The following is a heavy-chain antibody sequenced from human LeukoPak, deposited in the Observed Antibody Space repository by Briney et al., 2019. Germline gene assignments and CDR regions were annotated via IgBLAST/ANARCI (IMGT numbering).Heavy chain of an antibody. D-gene: IGHD2-8*02. Sequence: PGGSLRLSCAASGFTFDSYVMSWVRQAPGKGLEWVSAISGSGGSTYRADSVKGRFTISRDNSKNTLYLQMSNLRAEDTAVYYCAKLPNTGSPFDYWGQGTLVTVSS. CDR3: AKLPNTGSPFDY. J-gene: IGHJ4*02. CDR1: GFTFDSYV. V-gene: IGHV3-23*01. CDR2: ISGSGGST.